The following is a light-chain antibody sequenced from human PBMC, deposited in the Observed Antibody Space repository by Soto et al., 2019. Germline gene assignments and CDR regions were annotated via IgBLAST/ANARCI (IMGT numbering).Light chain of an antibody. J-gene: IGKJ2*01. V-gene: IGKV1-5*03. CDR2: KAS. CDR3: QQYNSYPHT. CDR1: QSISSW. Sequence: DLQLTQFPSTLSPSVGDRVTITCRASQSISSWLAWYQQKPGNAPKLLIYKASSLQSGVPSRFSGSGSGTEFTLTISTLQPDDFATYYCQQYNSYPHTFGQGTKLEIK.